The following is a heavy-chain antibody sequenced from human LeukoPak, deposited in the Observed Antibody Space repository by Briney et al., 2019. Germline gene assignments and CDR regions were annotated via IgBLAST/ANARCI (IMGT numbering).Heavy chain of an antibody. J-gene: IGHJ6*02. CDR1: GFTFSSYS. CDR3: ARDRNNGMDV. D-gene: IGHD1-14*01. Sequence: GGSLRLSCAASGFTFSSYSMNWVRQAPGKRLEWVSSISSSSSYIYYADSVKGRFTISRDNAKNSLYLQMNSLRVEDTAVYYCARDRNNGMDVWGQGTTVTVSS. V-gene: IGHV3-21*01. CDR2: ISSSSSYI.